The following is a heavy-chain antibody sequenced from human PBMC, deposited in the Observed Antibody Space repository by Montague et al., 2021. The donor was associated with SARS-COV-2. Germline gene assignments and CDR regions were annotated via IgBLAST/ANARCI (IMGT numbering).Heavy chain of an antibody. Sequence: SETLSLTCTVSGDSIRESHWSWIRQPPGKGLEWIGYIDNGGSTXXXPAXXXRVTLAVSASNNQFYLTLRSVTAADTAVYYCSGLTGSRVYYYHYGLDVWGQGTTVNVSS. CDR2: IDNGGST. V-gene: IGHV4-4*09. J-gene: IGHJ6*02. CDR3: SGLTGSRVYYYHYGLDV. CDR1: GDSIRESH. D-gene: IGHD1-20*01.